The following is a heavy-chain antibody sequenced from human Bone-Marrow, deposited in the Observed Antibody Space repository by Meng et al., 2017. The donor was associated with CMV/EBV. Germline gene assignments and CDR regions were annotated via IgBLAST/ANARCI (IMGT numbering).Heavy chain of an antibody. V-gene: IGHV3-21*01. D-gene: IGHD6-6*01. CDR2: ISSSSGYI. CDR1: GFTFSSYW. Sequence: GESLKISCAASGFTFSSYWMSWVRQAPGKGLEWVSSISSSSGYIYYADSVKGRFTISRDNAKNSLYLQMNSLRAEDTAVYYCAKSSSRDPYYYYGMDVWGQGTTVTVSS. J-gene: IGHJ6*02. CDR3: AKSSSRDPYYYYGMDV.